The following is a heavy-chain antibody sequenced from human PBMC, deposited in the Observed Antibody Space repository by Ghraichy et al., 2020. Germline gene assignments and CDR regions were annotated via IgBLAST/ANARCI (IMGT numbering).Heavy chain of an antibody. CDR1: GGSFSGYY. J-gene: IGHJ6*02. CDR2: INHSGST. Sequence: SETLSLTSAVYGGSFSGYYWSWIRQPPGKGLEWIGEINHSGSTNYNPSLKSRVTISVDTSKNQFSLKLSSVTAADTAVYYCARLSYYGSGSYYTSQYYQYYYAMDVWGQGTTVTVSS. V-gene: IGHV4-34*01. D-gene: IGHD3-10*01. CDR3: ARLSYYGSGSYYTSQYYQYYYAMDV.